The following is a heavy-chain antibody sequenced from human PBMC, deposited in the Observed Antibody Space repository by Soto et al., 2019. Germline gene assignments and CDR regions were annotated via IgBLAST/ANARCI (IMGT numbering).Heavy chain of an antibody. Sequence: QVQLQESGPGLVKPSETLSLTCTVSGGSISSDYWSWIRQPPGTGLEWIGYCYYSWSTNYNPSLNRRFTISVDTSKQQSPLMLSAVTAADAAVYYCARRYGPGFDYGVEVNLVSVAS. CDR3: ARRYGPGFDY. J-gene: IGHJ4*02. CDR1: GGSISSDY. D-gene: IGHD4-17*01. V-gene: IGHV4-59*08. CDR2: CYYSWST.